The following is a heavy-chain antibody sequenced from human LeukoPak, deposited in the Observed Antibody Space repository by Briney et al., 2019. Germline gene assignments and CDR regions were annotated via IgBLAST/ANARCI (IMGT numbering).Heavy chain of an antibody. CDR2: IIPIFGTA. CDR3: ARDPRYSPGVGYFDY. D-gene: IGHD6-13*01. Sequence: ASVKVSCKASGGTFSSYAISWVRQAPGQGLEWMGGIIPIFGTANYAQKFQGRVTITADKSTSTAYMELSSLRSEDTAVYYCARDPRYSPGVGYFDYWGQGTLVTVSS. J-gene: IGHJ4*02. CDR1: GGTFSSYA. V-gene: IGHV1-69*06.